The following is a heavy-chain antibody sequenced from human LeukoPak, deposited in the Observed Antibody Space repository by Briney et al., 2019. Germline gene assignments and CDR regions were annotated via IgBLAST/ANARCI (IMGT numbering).Heavy chain of an antibody. V-gene: IGHV4-34*01. J-gene: IGHJ4*02. CDR2: INHSGST. D-gene: IGHD3-3*01. CDR1: GGSFSGYY. CDR3: ARGILGLRFLEWSYYFDY. Sequence: SETLSLTCAVYGGSFSGYYWSWIRQPPGKGLEWIGEINHSGSTNYNPSLKSRVTISVDTSKNQFSLKLSSVTAEDTAVYYCARGILGLRFLEWSYYFDYWGQGTLVTVSS.